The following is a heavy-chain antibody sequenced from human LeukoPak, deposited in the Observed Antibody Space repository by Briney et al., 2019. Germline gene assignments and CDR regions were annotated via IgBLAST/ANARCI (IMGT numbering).Heavy chain of an antibody. CDR2: TYSRSKWFN. CDR3: ARGGSGGRAFDI. Sequence: SQTLSLTCAISGDSVSSNSAAWNWIRQSPSRGLECLGRTYSRSKWFNDYAVSVKSRIIIDPDTSKNQFSLQLNSVTPEDTAVYYCARGGSGGRAFDIWGQGTMVTVSS. D-gene: IGHD3-10*01. J-gene: IGHJ3*02. CDR1: GDSVSSNSAA. V-gene: IGHV6-1*01.